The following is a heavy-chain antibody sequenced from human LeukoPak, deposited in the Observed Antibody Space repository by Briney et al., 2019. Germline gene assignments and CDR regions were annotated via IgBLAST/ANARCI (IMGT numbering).Heavy chain of an antibody. CDR2: IYPGDSDT. V-gene: IGHV5-51*01. CDR1: GYSFTSYW. CDR3: ARAYDYYDSSATDAFDI. Sequence: GESLKISCKGSGYSFTSYWIGWVRQMPGKGLGWTGIIYPGDSDTRYSPSFQGQVTISADKSISTAYLQWSSLKASDTAMYYCARAYDYYDSSATDAFDIWGQGTMVTVSS. J-gene: IGHJ3*02. D-gene: IGHD3-22*01.